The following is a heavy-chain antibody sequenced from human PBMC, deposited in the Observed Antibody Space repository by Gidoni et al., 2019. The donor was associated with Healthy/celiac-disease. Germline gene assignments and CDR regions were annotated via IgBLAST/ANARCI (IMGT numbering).Heavy chain of an antibody. V-gene: IGHV3-23*01. CDR1: GFPSSSYA. D-gene: IGHD1-1*01. Sequence: EVQLLESGGGLVEPGGSLRLSCAASGFPSSSYAMSWVRQAPGKGLEWVSAIRGSGGSTYYADSVKGRFTISRDNSKNTLYLQMNSLRAEDTAVYYCAIPRRTGGWVSPFDYWGQGTLVTVSS. CDR2: IRGSGGST. CDR3: AIPRRTGGWVSPFDY. J-gene: IGHJ4*02.